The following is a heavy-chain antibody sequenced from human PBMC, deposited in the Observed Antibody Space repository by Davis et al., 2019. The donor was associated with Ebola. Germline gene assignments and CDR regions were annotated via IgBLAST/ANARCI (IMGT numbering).Heavy chain of an antibody. J-gene: IGHJ4*02. CDR3: ARPSGTSYFDY. Sequence: GESLKISCAASGFTFSSYWMSWVRQAPGKGLEWVANIKQDGSEKYYVDSVEGRFTISRDNSKNTLYLQMNSLRAEDTAVYYCARPSGTSYFDYWGQGTLVTVSS. D-gene: IGHD6-13*01. CDR2: IKQDGSEK. CDR1: GFTFSSYW. V-gene: IGHV3-7*01.